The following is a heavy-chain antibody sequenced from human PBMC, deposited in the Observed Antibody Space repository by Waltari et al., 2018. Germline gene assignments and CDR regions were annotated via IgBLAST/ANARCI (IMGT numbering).Heavy chain of an antibody. CDR3: ARRGGSYYYNGLDV. V-gene: IGHV1-2*06. D-gene: IGHD3-10*01. J-gene: IGHJ6*02. CDR2: INPNRGRT. Sequence: QVQLLQSGDEVKKPGDSVKVSCKASGYSFTGYYLHWVRQAPGQGPEWLGRINPNRGRTDDAPRFQGRVTMTTDLSTTTVYMELSGLRPDDTAIYYCARRGGSYYYNGLDVWGQGATVTVSS. CDR1: GYSFTGYY.